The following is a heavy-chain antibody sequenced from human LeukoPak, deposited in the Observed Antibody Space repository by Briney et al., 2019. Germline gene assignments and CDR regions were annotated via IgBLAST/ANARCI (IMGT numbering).Heavy chain of an antibody. CDR1: GGSISSYY. Sequence: SETLSLTCTVSGGSISSYYWSWIRQPPGKGLEWIGYIYYSGSTNYNPSLKSRVTIPVDTSKNQFSLKLSSVTAADTAVYYCARQRITMVRGVFYYYYGMDVWGQGTTVTVSS. J-gene: IGHJ6*02. V-gene: IGHV4-59*08. CDR2: IYYSGST. D-gene: IGHD3-10*01. CDR3: ARQRITMVRGVFYYYYGMDV.